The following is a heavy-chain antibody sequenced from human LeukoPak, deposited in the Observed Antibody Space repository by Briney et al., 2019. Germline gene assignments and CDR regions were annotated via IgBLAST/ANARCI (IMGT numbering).Heavy chain of an antibody. CDR3: ASARFDVLLWFGESYYAMDV. Sequence: PGGSLRLSCAASGFTFSSYAMHWVRQAPGKGLEWVAVISYDGCNKYYADSVKGRFTISRDNSKNTLYLQMNSLRAEDTAVYYCASARFDVLLWFGESYYAMDVWGQGTTVTVSS. V-gene: IGHV3-30-3*01. CDR2: ISYDGCNK. D-gene: IGHD3-10*01. J-gene: IGHJ6*02. CDR1: GFTFSSYA.